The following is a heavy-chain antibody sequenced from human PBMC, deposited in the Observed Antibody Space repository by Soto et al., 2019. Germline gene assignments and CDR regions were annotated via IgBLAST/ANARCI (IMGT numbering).Heavy chain of an antibody. CDR2: MNPNSGNT. Sequence: QVQLVQSGAEVKKPGASVKVSCKASGYTFTSYDINWVRQATGQGLEWMGWMNPNSGNTGYAQKFQGRVTMTRNTSISTSYMGVSSPIYEDTAVYYCARERAGRANDYWGQGTLVTVSS. CDR3: ARERAGRANDY. D-gene: IGHD6-19*01. CDR1: GYTFTSYD. V-gene: IGHV1-8*01. J-gene: IGHJ4*02.